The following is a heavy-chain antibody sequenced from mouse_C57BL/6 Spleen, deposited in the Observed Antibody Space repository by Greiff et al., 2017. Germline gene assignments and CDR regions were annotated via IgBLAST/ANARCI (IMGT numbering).Heavy chain of an antibody. Sequence: QVQLKQSGPGLVQPSQSLSITCTVSGFSLTSYGVHWVRQSPGKGLEWLGVIWSGGSTDYNAAFISRLSISKDNSKSQVFFKMNSLQADDTAIYYCARTYYSNSLFAYWGQATLGTVSA. D-gene: IGHD2-5*01. V-gene: IGHV2-2*01. CDR2: IWSGGST. J-gene: IGHJ3*01. CDR1: GFSLTSYG. CDR3: ARTYYSNSLFAY.